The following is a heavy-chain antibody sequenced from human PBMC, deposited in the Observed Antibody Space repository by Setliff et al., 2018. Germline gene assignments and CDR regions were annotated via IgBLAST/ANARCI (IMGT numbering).Heavy chain of an antibody. CDR1: GGSMTSYY. J-gene: IGHJ4*02. D-gene: IGHD3-22*01. CDR3: ARGSYYDSSGYSPDFFDY. CDR2: IFYSGNT. Sequence: SETLSLTCTVSGGSMTSYYWTWIRQPPGEGLEWIGYIFYSGNTEYNPSLKSRVTISVDTSKSQFSLKLSSVTAADTAVYYCARGSYYDSSGYSPDFFDYWGQGTLVTVSS. V-gene: IGHV4-59*08.